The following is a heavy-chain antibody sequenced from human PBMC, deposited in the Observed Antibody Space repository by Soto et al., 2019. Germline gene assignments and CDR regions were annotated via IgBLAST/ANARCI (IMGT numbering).Heavy chain of an antibody. D-gene: IGHD3-10*01. CDR3: ASKKYYYGSGSYYYS. V-gene: IGHV4-30-4*01. Sequence: SETLSLTCTVSGGSIISGDYYWICIRQPPGKGLEWIGYIYYSGSTYYNPSLKSRVTISVDTSKNQFSLKLSSVTAADTAVYYCASKKYYYGSGSYYYSWGQGTMVTVSS. CDR2: IYYSGST. J-gene: IGHJ3*01. CDR1: GGSIISGDYY.